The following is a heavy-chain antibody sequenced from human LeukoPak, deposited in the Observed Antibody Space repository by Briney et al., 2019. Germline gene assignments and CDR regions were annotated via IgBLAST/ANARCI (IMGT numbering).Heavy chain of an antibody. J-gene: IGHJ4*02. CDR2: ISYDGNTQ. D-gene: IGHD5-24*01. CDR1: GFTFSSYA. Sequence: GGSLRLSCAASGFTFSSYAMSWVRQAPGKGLEWVAVISYDGNTQYYADSVKGRFTISRDNSNNMLSLQMNSLKAEDTAVYYCAKGRMMATVMISFDYWGRGTLVTVSS. CDR3: AKGRMMATVMISFDY. V-gene: IGHV3-30*18.